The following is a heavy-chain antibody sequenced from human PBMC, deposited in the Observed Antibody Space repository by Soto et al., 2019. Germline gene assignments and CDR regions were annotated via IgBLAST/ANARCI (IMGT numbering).Heavy chain of an antibody. V-gene: IGHV1-69*02. CDR1: GGTFSSYT. CDR2: IIPMLNVV. CDR3: ARSPKAYYDSRGSHNSFDP. D-gene: IGHD3-22*01. Sequence: SVKVSCKASGGTFSSYTMTWVRQAPGQGLEWMGRIIPMLNVVNYAQNFQGRVTITTDKSTGTAYMELSSLRSEDTAMYYCARSPKAYYDSRGSHNSFDPWGQGTLVTLSS. J-gene: IGHJ5*02.